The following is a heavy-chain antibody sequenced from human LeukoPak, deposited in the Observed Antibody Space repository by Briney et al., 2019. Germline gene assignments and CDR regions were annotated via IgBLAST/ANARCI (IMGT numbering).Heavy chain of an antibody. J-gene: IGHJ6*02. Sequence: GGSLRLSCAASGFTFSSYGMHWVRQAPGKGLEWVAVIWYDGSTKYYADSVKGRFTISRDNSKNTLYLQMNSLRAEDTAVYYSARDLHRSPGSGSRYKSDYYYYYGMDVWGQGTTVTVSS. CDR1: GFTFSSYG. V-gene: IGHV3-33*01. CDR3: ARDLHRSPGSGSRYKSDYYYYYGMDV. CDR2: IWYDGSTK. D-gene: IGHD3-10*01.